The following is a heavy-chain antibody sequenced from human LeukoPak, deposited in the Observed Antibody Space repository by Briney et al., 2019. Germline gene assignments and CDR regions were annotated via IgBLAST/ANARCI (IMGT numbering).Heavy chain of an antibody. V-gene: IGHV4-59*01. Sequence: SETLSLTCTVSGGSISSYYWSWIRQPPGKGLEWIGYIYYSGGTNYNPSLKSRVTISVDTSKNQFSLKLSSVTAADTAVYYCARGRPYYDFWSGYSKIDAFDIWGQGTMVTVSS. D-gene: IGHD3-3*01. CDR3: ARGRPYYDFWSGYSKIDAFDI. J-gene: IGHJ3*02. CDR2: IYYSGGT. CDR1: GGSISSYY.